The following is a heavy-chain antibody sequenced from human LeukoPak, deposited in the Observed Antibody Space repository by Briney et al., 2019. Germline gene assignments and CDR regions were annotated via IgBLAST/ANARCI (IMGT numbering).Heavy chain of an antibody. V-gene: IGHV3-23*01. Sequence: PGGSLRLSCAASGFTFSSHAMIWVRQAPGKGLEWVSAISGSGGSTYYADSVQGRFTISRDNSKNTLYLQMNSLRAEDTAVYYCAKDLGIAAAGPEQDYWGQGTLVTVSS. CDR1: GFTFSSHA. J-gene: IGHJ4*02. CDR3: AKDLGIAAAGPEQDY. D-gene: IGHD6-13*01. CDR2: ISGSGGST.